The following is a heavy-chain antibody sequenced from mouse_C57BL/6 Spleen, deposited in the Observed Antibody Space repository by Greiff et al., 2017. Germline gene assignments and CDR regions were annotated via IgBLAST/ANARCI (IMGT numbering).Heavy chain of an antibody. Sequence: QVQLQQSGAELVKPGASVKLSCKASGYTFTSYWMQWVKQRPGQGLEWIGEIDPSDSYTDYNQKFKGKATLTVDTSSSTAYMQLSSLTSEDSAVYYCARRGSGTNYWGQGTTLTVSS. D-gene: IGHD4-1*01. V-gene: IGHV1-50*01. CDR1: GYTFTSYW. J-gene: IGHJ2*01. CDR2: IDPSDSYT. CDR3: ARRGSGTNY.